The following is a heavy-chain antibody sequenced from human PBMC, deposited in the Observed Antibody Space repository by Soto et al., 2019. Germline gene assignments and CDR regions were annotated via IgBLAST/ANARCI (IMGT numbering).Heavy chain of an antibody. CDR3: ARDLFPKTLTDYSNYVFLFDY. D-gene: IGHD4-4*01. J-gene: IGHJ4*02. CDR2: INPNSGGT. V-gene: IGHV1-2*04. Sequence: QVQLVQSGAEVKKPGASVKVSCKASGYTFTGYYMHWVREAPGQGLEWMGWINPNSGGTNYAQKFQGWVTMTRDTSISTAYMELSRLRSDDTTVYYCARDLFPKTLTDYSNYVFLFDYWGQGTLVTLSS. CDR1: GYTFTGYY.